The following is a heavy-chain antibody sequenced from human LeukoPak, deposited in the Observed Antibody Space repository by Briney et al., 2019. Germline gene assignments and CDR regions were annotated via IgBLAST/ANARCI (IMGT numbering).Heavy chain of an antibody. CDR3: AKHQSTYYYYYDMDV. CDR1: GFTFSDYY. V-gene: IGHV3-11*01. D-gene: IGHD5/OR15-5a*01. CDR2: ISSSGSTI. J-gene: IGHJ6*02. Sequence: GGSLTLTCAASGFTFSDYYMSWIRQAPGKGLEWVSYISSSGSTIYYADSVKGRFTISRDKSKNTLSLQMNSLRAEDTAVYYCAKHQSTYYYYYDMDVWGQGTTVTVSS.